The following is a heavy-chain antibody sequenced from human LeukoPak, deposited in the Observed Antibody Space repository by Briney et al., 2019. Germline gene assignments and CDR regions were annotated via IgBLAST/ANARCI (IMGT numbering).Heavy chain of an antibody. V-gene: IGHV1-46*01. D-gene: IGHD1-26*01. CDR1: GYTFTSYY. CDR2: INPSGGST. J-gene: IGHJ5*02. Sequence: ASVKVSCKASGYTFTSYYMHWVRQAPGQGLEWMGIINPSGGSTSYAQKFQGRVTMTEDTSTDTAYMELSSLRSEDTAVYYCATDLSGWFDPWGQGTLVTVSS. CDR3: ATDLSGWFDP.